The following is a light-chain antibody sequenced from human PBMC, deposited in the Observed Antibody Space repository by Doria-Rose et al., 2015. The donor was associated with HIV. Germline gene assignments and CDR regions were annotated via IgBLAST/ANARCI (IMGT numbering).Light chain of an antibody. CDR3: QQTYSSPPWT. V-gene: IGKV1-39*01. CDR1: QTVSTY. CDR2: AAS. Sequence: DIVLTQSPCSLSASLGDIVTITCRASQTVSTYLNWFQQEPGKAPKLLIYAASRLQSGVPSRFSGSGSGTDFTLTISGLQPGDFATYYCQQTYSSPPWTFGQGTKVEMK. J-gene: IGKJ1*01.